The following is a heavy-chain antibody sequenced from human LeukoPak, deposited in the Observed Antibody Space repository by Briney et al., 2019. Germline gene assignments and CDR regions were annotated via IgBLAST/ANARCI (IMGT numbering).Heavy chain of an antibody. D-gene: IGHD3-10*01. CDR2: ISGSGGST. CDR1: GFTFSSYG. Sequence: GGSLRLSCAASGFTFSSYGMSWVRQAPGKGVEWVSAISGSGGSTYYADSVKGRFTISRDNSKNTLYLQMNSLRAEDTAVYYCAGPLGSGTYYRWPHYWGQGTLVTVSS. J-gene: IGHJ4*02. V-gene: IGHV3-23*01. CDR3: AGPLGSGTYYRWPHY.